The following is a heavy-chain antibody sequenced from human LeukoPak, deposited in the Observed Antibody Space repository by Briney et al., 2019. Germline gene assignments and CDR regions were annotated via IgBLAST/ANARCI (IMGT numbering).Heavy chain of an antibody. CDR2: IYYSGST. J-gene: IGHJ4*02. CDR1: GGSISSFY. Sequence: PSETLSLTCTVSGGSISSFYWSWIRQPPGKGLEWIGYIYYSGSTNYNPSLESRVTISVDTSKNQFSLKLSSVTAADTAVYYCARERARYGDFACWGQGTLVTVSS. D-gene: IGHD4-17*01. CDR3: ARERARYGDFAC. V-gene: IGHV4-59*01.